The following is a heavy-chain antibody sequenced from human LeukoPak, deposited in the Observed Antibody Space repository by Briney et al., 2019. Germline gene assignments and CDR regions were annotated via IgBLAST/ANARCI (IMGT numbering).Heavy chain of an antibody. J-gene: IGHJ6*03. CDR3: ATASLYSSSWYDYYYYYYMDV. CDR2: FDPEDGET. V-gene: IGHV1-24*01. D-gene: IGHD6-13*01. Sequence: GASVKVYCKVSGYTLTELSMHWVRQAPGKGLEWMGGFDPEDGETIYAQKFQGRVTMTEDTSTDTAYMELSSLRSEDTAVYYCATASLYSSSWYDYYYYYYMDVWGKGTTVTISS. CDR1: GYTLTELS.